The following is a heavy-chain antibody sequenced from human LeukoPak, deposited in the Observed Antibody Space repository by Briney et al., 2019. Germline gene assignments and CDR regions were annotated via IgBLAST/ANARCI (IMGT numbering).Heavy chain of an antibody. CDR1: GFTFSNWA. D-gene: IGHD6-13*01. Sequence: PGESLRLSCAASGFTFSNWAITWVRQAPGMGLEWVSSISGDGGGTYYADSVKGRFTVSRDNSKNTLYLEINSLRVEDTAVYYCAKWAGSGGHTSSYFGPFDFWGQGTLVTVSS. CDR2: ISGDGGGT. V-gene: IGHV3-23*01. J-gene: IGHJ4*02. CDR3: AKWAGSGGHTSSYFGPFDF.